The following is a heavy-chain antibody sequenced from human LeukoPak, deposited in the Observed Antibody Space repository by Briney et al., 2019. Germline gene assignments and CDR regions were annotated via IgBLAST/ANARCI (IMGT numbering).Heavy chain of an antibody. CDR3: ASFYDSSGYYVDY. J-gene: IGHJ4*02. Sequence: SETLSLTCTVSGGSISSSSYYWGWIRQPPGKGLEWIGEINHSGSTNYNPSLKSRVTISVDTSKNQFSLKLSSVTAADTAVYYCASFYDSSGYYVDYWGQGTLVTASS. D-gene: IGHD3-22*01. V-gene: IGHV4-39*07. CDR1: GGSISSSSYY. CDR2: INHSGST.